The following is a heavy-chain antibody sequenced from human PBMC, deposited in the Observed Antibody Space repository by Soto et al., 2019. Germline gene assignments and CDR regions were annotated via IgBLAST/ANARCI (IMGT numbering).Heavy chain of an antibody. CDR1: GGSISSGGYY. J-gene: IGHJ4*02. Sequence: QVQLQESGPGLVKPSQTLSLTCTVSGGSISSGGYYWSWIRQHPGKGLEWIGYIYYSGSTYYNPSLKSRVTISVDTSKNQFSLKLSSVTAADTAVYYCARGRIEGFAFGSLHYWGQGTLVTVSS. D-gene: IGHD3-3*01. V-gene: IGHV4-31*03. CDR2: IYYSGST. CDR3: ARGRIEGFAFGSLHY.